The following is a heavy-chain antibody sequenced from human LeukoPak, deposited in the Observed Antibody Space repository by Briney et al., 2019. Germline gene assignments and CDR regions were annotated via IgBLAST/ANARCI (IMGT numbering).Heavy chain of an antibody. CDR1: GGSISSYC. D-gene: IGHD6-13*01. CDR2: IYYSGST. Sequence: SETLSLTCTVSGGSISSYCWSWIRQPPGKGLEWIGYIYYSGSTKYNPSLKSRVTISVDTSKNQFSLKLSSVTAADTAVYYCARDKDTSSCLDYWGQGTLVTVSS. CDR3: ARDKDTSSCLDY. V-gene: IGHV4-59*01. J-gene: IGHJ4*02.